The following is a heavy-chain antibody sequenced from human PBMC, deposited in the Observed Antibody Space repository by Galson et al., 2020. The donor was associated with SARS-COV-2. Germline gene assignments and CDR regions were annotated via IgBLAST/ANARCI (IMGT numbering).Heavy chain of an antibody. Sequence: ETSETLSLTCTVSGGSISSGDYYWSWIRQPPGKGLEWIGYIYYSGSTYYNPSLKSRVTISVDTSKNQFSLKLTSVTAADTAVYYCARAMRSTILGVVIMGFDPWGQGTLVTVSS. CDR3: ARAMRSTILGVVIMGFDP. D-gene: IGHD3-3*01. J-gene: IGHJ5*02. CDR2: IYYSGST. V-gene: IGHV4-30-4*01. CDR1: GGSISSGDYY.